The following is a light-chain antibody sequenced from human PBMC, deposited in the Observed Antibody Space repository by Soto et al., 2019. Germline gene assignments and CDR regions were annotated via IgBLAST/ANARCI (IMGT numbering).Light chain of an antibody. CDR1: NSDLGTCNL. Sequence: QSALTQPASVSGSPGQSITISCTGTNSDLGTCNLVSWYQQHPGKAPKTIIYEVTKRPSGVSKRFSGSKSGNTASLTISGLQAEDEADYYCCSYVGSNIFYVFGTGTKLTVL. J-gene: IGLJ1*01. V-gene: IGLV2-23*02. CDR2: EVT. CDR3: CSYVGSNIFYV.